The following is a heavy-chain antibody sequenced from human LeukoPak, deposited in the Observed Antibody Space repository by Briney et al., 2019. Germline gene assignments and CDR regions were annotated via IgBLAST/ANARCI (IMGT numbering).Heavy chain of an antibody. J-gene: IGHJ4*02. Sequence: PGGSLRLSCAASGSTFSSYGMHWVRQAPGKGLEWVAVISYDGSNKYYADSVKGRFTISRDNSKNTLYLQMNSLRAEDTAVYYCARDGDPMIVQYFDYWGQGTLVTVSS. CDR1: GSTFSSYG. CDR2: ISYDGSNK. D-gene: IGHD3-22*01. CDR3: ARDGDPMIVQYFDY. V-gene: IGHV3-30*03.